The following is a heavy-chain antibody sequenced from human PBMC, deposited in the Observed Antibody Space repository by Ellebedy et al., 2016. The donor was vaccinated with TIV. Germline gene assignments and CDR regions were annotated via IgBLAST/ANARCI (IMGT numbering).Heavy chain of an antibody. Sequence: GEFLKISCAASGFTFNSYAMHWVRHAPGKGLEWVAIISYDGGNKFYADSVKGRFTISRDNSKNTLYLQMNGLRAEDTAVYYCARPFLMVDAPFDYWGQGTLVTVSS. CDR1: GFTFNSYA. CDR2: ISYDGGNK. V-gene: IGHV3-30-3*01. D-gene: IGHD2-8*01. J-gene: IGHJ4*02. CDR3: ARPFLMVDAPFDY.